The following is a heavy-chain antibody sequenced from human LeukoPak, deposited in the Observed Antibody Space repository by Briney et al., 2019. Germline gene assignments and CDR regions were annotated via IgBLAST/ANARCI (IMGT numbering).Heavy chain of an antibody. D-gene: IGHD5-12*01. V-gene: IGHV3-21*01. CDR2: IDSSSSYI. CDR3: ARDELGANDY. J-gene: IGHJ4*02. CDR1: GFTFNSYT. Sequence: GGSLRLSCAASGFTFNSYTLNWVRQAPGKGLEWVSSIDSSSSYIYYADSVKGRFTISRDNAKNSLYLQMNSLRAEDTAVYYCARDELGANDYWGQGTLVTVSS.